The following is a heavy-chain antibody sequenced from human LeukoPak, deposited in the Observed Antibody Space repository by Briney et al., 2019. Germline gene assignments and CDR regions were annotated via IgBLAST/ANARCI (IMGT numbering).Heavy chain of an antibody. CDR2: IYSGGST. J-gene: IGHJ4*02. CDR3: ARVYTTMGLDY. CDR1: GFTVGSNY. V-gene: IGHV3-53*01. D-gene: IGHD5-18*01. Sequence: PGGSLRLSCAASGFTVGSNYMSWVRQAPGKGLEWVSVIYSGGSTYYADSVKGRFTISRDNSKNTLYLQMNSLRAEDTAVYYCARVYTTMGLDYWGQGTLVTVSS.